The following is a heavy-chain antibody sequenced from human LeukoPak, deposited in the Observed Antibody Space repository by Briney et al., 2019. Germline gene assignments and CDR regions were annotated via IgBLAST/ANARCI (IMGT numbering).Heavy chain of an antibody. J-gene: IGHJ4*02. CDR3: VHRPTSGSYFDH. CDR2: IFWDDDK. D-gene: IGHD3-10*01. V-gene: IGHV2-5*02. Sequence: SGPTLVKPTQTLTLTCTFSGFSLSTNGVGVGWIRQPPGKAQEWLAIIFWDDDKRYSPSLKSRVTITKDTSKNQVVLTMTNMDPVDTGTYYCVHRPTSGSYFDHWGQGTLVTVSS. CDR1: GFSLSTNGVG.